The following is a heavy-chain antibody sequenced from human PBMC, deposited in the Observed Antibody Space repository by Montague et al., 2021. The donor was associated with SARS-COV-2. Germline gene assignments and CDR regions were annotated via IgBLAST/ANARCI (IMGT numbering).Heavy chain of an antibody. CDR3: TTGVSKAFLQERDF. D-gene: IGHD2-8*01. V-gene: IGHV4-34*01. CDR2: ISPSGST. Sequence: SETLSLTCGVSGGPFSDYYWTWVRQSAGKGLQWIGDISPSGSTYXXPSLKCRVNISADPSKSRFSLTLTSVSAADTATYFCTTGVSKAFLQERDFWGQGIVVTVS. CDR1: GGPFSDYY. J-gene: IGHJ4*02.